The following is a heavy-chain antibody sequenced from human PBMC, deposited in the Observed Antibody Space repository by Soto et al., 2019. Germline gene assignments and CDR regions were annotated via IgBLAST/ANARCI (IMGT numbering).Heavy chain of an antibody. V-gene: IGHV4-34*02. CDR3: AREWMH. J-gene: IGHJ4*02. Sequence: QVQLQQWGAGLLKPSETLSLTCAVYGGSFSGYYWTWIRQPPGKGLEWIGETNHAGRTNYNPSLESRVTISIDTSQNQLSLKVTSVSDADTDVYYCAREWMHWGQGTGVTVSA. D-gene: IGHD2-2*03. CDR1: GGSFSGYY. CDR2: TNHAGRT.